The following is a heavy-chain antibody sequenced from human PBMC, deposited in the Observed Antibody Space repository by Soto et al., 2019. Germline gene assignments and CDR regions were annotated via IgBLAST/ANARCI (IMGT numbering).Heavy chain of an antibody. J-gene: IGHJ4*02. Sequence: GGSLRLSCVASGFTFRRYWMHWVRQAPGVGPMWVSRINGDASNTTYADSVKGRFTISRDNAKNTVYLQINSLRVEDTAVYYCARDYPYYYDTRGYFPFLHWGQGTPVTSPQ. CDR2: INGDASNT. CDR3: ARDYPYYYDTRGYFPFLH. D-gene: IGHD3-22*01. CDR1: GFTFRRYW. V-gene: IGHV3-74*01.